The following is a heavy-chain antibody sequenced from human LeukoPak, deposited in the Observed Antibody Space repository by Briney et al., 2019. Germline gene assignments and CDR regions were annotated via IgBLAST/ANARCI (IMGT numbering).Heavy chain of an antibody. V-gene: IGHV2-5*01. J-gene: IGHJ5*02. D-gene: IGHD2-2*01. CDR3: AHRPDPSDYQLLLGGWFDP. CDR1: GFSLSTSGVG. CDR2: IYWNDDK. Sequence: SGPTLVKPTQTLTLTCTFSGFSLSTSGVGVGWIRQPPGKALEWLALIYWNDDKRYSPSLKSRLTIAKDASKNQVVLTMTNMDPVDTAAYYCAHRPDPSDYQLLLGGWFDPWGQGTLVTVSS.